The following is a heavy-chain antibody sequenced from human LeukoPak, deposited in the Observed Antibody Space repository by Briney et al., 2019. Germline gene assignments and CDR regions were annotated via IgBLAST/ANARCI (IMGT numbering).Heavy chain of an antibody. V-gene: IGHV3-30*02. CDR2: IRYDGSNK. CDR1: GFTFSSYG. CDR3: AKDATIFGVVRLGYMDV. J-gene: IGHJ6*03. Sequence: GGSLRLSCAASGFTFSSYGMHWVRQAPGKGLEWVAFIRYDGSNKYYADSVKGRFTNSRDNSKNTLYLQMNSLRAEDTAVYYCAKDATIFGVVRLGYMDVWGKGTTVTVS. D-gene: IGHD3-3*01.